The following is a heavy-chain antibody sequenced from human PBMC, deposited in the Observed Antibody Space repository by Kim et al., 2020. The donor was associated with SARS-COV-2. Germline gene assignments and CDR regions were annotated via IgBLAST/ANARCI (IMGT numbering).Heavy chain of an antibody. V-gene: IGHV5-51*01. D-gene: IGHD1-26*01. CDR3: ARLGSEWELLYYFDY. J-gene: IGHJ4*02. CDR2: IFPGDSDT. Sequence: GESLKISCKGSGYSFTNYWIVWVRQTPGKGLEWIGIIFPGDSDTRYSPSFQDQVTISADKSISTAYLQWSSLKASDTAMYYCARLGSEWELLYYFDYWGQGTLVTVSS. CDR1: GYSFTNYW.